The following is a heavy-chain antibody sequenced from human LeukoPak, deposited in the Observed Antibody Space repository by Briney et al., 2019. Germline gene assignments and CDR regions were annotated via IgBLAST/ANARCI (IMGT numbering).Heavy chain of an antibody. Sequence: SETLSLTCAVSGGSISSGGYSWSWIRQPPGKGLEWIGYIYHSGSTYYNPSLKSRVTISVDRSKNQFSLKLSSVTAADTAVYYCARGSYDILTGTGIYFDYWGQGTLVTVSS. V-gene: IGHV4-30-2*01. J-gene: IGHJ4*02. CDR2: IYHSGST. D-gene: IGHD3-9*01. CDR1: GGSISSGGYS. CDR3: ARGSYDILTGTGIYFDY.